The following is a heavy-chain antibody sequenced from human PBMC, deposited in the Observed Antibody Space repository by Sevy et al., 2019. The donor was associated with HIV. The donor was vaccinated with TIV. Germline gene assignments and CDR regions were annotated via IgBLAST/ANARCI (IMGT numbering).Heavy chain of an antibody. CDR1: GFTFSSYS. V-gene: IGHV3-48*02. CDR3: ARDSTGYSYGQRDYYYYGMDV. Sequence: GGSRRLSCAASGFTFSSYSMNWVRQAPGKGLEWVSYISSSSSTIYYADSVKGRFTISRDNAKNSLYLQMNSLRDEDTAVYYCARDSTGYSYGQRDYYYYGMDVWGQGTTVTVSS. CDR2: ISSSSSTI. D-gene: IGHD5-18*01. J-gene: IGHJ6*02.